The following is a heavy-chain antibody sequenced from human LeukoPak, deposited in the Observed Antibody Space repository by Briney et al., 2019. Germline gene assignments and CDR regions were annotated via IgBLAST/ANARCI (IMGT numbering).Heavy chain of an antibody. V-gene: IGHV3-48*01. CDR1: GFSFSSYS. CDR2: ISSDSSIM. CDR3: ARKSGSSGYPFDY. J-gene: IGHJ4*02. D-gene: IGHD3-22*01. Sequence: PGGSLRLSCAASGFSFSSYSMNWVRQAPGKGLEWVSYISSDSSIMQHGDAVKGRFAISRDNAKNSLYLQMNSLRAEDTAVYYCARKSGSSGYPFDYWGQGTLVTVSS.